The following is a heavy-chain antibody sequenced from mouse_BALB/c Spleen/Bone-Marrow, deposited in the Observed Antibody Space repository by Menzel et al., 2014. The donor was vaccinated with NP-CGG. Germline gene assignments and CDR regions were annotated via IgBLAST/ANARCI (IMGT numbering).Heavy chain of an antibody. CDR3: VRERGYYGSPSFDY. D-gene: IGHD1-1*01. CDR1: GFTFSSYG. V-gene: IGHV5-6-3*01. J-gene: IGHJ2*01. CDR2: INSNGGST. Sequence: EVKLMESGGGSVQPGGSLKLSCATSGFTFSSYGMSWVRQTPDKRLDLVATINSNGGSTYYPDSVKGRFIISRDNAKNTLYLQMSSLKSEDTAMYYCVRERGYYGSPSFDYWGQGTTLTVSS.